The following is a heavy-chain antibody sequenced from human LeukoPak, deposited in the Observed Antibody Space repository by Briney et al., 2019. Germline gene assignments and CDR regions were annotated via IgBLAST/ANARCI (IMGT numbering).Heavy chain of an antibody. CDR1: GGSFSGYY. Sequence: SETLSLTCAVYGGSFSGYYWSWIRQPPGKGLEWIGEINHSGSTNYNPSLKSRVTISVDTSKNQFSLKLSSVTAADTAVYYCARGSKQLVRRYFDYWGQGTLVTVSS. D-gene: IGHD6-6*01. V-gene: IGHV4-34*01. J-gene: IGHJ4*02. CDR3: ARGSKQLVRRYFDY. CDR2: INHSGST.